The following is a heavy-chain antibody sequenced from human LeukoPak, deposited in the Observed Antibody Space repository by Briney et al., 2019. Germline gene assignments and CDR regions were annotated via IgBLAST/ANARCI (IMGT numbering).Heavy chain of an antibody. Sequence: SETLSLTCTVSGGSISSYYWSWIRQPPVKGLEWIGYIYYSGSTNYNPSLKSRVTISVDTSKNQFSLKLSSVTAADTAVYYCARERAGYSSRWYQGAFDIWGQGTMVTVSS. CDR1: GGSISSYY. CDR3: ARERAGYSSRWYQGAFDI. J-gene: IGHJ3*02. D-gene: IGHD6-13*01. CDR2: IYYSGST. V-gene: IGHV4-59*12.